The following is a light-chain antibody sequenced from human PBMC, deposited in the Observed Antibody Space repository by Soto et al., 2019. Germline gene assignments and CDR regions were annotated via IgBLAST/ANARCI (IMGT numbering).Light chain of an antibody. Sequence: DIQMTQAPSSVSASVGDRVTITCRASQDINNRVAWFQQRPGRAPKYLIQAASILQSGFPSRFSATGSGTDFTLTIDSLQPEDFATYYCLQVKNFPRTFGQGNKLEL. CDR3: LQVKNFPRT. V-gene: IGKV1-12*01. CDR1: QDINNR. J-gene: IGKJ1*01. CDR2: AAS.